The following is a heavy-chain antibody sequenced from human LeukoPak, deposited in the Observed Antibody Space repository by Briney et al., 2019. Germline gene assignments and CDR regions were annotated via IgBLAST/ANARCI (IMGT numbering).Heavy chain of an antibody. Sequence: GASVKVSCKASGGTFSSYAISWVRQAPGQGLEWMGGIIPIFGTANYAQKFQGRVTITADESTSTAYMELSSLRSEDTAVYYCAREGVQLARLHDAFDIWGQGTMVTVSS. J-gene: IGHJ3*02. CDR1: GGTFSSYA. V-gene: IGHV1-69*13. D-gene: IGHD2-2*01. CDR3: AREGVQLARLHDAFDI. CDR2: IIPIFGTA.